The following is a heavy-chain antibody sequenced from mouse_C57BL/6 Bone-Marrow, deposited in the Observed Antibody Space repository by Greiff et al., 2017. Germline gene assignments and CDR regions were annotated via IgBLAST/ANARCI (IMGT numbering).Heavy chain of an antibody. V-gene: IGHV1-15*01. Sequence: QVQLQQSGAELVRPGASVTLSCKASGYTFTDYEMHWVKQTPVHGLEWIGAIDPETGGTAYNQKFKGKAILTADKSSSSAYMELRSLTSEDSAVYYCTRDYAMDYWGQGTSVTVSS. CDR3: TRDYAMDY. J-gene: IGHJ4*01. CDR1: GYTFTDYE. CDR2: IDPETGGT.